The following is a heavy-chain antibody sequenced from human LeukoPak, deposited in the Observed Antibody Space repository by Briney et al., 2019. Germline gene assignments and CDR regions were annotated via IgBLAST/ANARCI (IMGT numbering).Heavy chain of an antibody. D-gene: IGHD3-22*01. J-gene: IGHJ6*03. V-gene: IGHV3-53*05. CDR2: IYSGGRT. CDR3: AKGSKLVVITRDHYMAV. CDR1: GFGVSTNY. Sequence: GGSLTLSCAASGFGVSTNYMSWVRQAPGKGLEWVSVIYSGGRTYYADSVKGRFTISRDNSKNTLYLQMNSLRAGDTAVYYCAKGSKLVVITRDHYMAVWGKGTTVTISS.